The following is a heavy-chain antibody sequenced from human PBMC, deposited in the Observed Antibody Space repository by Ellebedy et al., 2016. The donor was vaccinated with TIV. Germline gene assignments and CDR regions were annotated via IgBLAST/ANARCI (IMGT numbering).Heavy chain of an antibody. Sequence: SETLSLTCVVYGGSFSGYYWSWIRQSPGKGLEWIGEINHSGSTNYNPSLKSRVTISVDTSKNQFSLKLSSLTAADTAVYYCARAVETSGPLYYFDYWGQGTLVTVSS. CDR1: GGSFSGYY. V-gene: IGHV4-34*01. CDR3: ARAVETSGPLYYFDY. D-gene: IGHD6-19*01. J-gene: IGHJ4*02. CDR2: INHSGST.